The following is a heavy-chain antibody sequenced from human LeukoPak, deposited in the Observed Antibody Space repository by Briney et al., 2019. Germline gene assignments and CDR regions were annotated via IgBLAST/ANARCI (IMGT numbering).Heavy chain of an antibody. CDR3: ARAMDV. V-gene: IGHV3-7*01. CDR1: GFTFTNYW. Sequence: GGSLRLSCVGSGFTFTNYWMNWDRQAPGKGLEWVANINQDGSQKYCVDSVKGRFTISRDNAKNSVYLQMNSLRAEDTAVYYCARAMDVWGQGTTVTVSS. CDR2: INQDGSQK. J-gene: IGHJ6*02.